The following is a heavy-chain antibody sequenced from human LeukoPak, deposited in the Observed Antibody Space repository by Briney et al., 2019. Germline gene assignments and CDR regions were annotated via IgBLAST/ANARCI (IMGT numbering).Heavy chain of an antibody. CDR3: ARQGGYVAPLAL. CDR1: GGSISSYY. Sequence: SETLSLTCTVSGGSISSYYWSWIRQPPGKGLEWIGYIYYSGSTNYNPSLKSRVTISVDTSKNQFSLKLTSVTAADTAVYYCARQGGYVAPLALWGQGTLVTVSA. V-gene: IGHV4-59*08. CDR2: IYYSGST. J-gene: IGHJ4*02. D-gene: IGHD6-13*01.